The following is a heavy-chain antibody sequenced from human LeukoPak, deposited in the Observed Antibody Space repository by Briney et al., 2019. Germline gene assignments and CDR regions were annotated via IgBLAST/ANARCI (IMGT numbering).Heavy chain of an antibody. J-gene: IGHJ2*01. Sequence: GGSLRLSCAASGFSFSNYSLNWVRQAPGKGLEWVSSISSSSRYIYYSDSVKGRFTISRDNAKNSLYLQMNSLRAEDTAVYYCATDASSRWRPNYWYFDLWGRGTLVTVSS. CDR2: ISSSSRYI. CDR3: ATDASSRWRPNYWYFDL. V-gene: IGHV3-21*01. CDR1: GFSFSNYS. D-gene: IGHD6-13*01.